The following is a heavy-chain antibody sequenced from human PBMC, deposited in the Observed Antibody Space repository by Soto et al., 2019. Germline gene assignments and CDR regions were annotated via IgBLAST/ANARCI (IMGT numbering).Heavy chain of an antibody. J-gene: IGHJ5*02. V-gene: IGHV3-23*01. CDR2: ISGSGFKK. CDR3: AKNQGVELVPLATVDWFDP. D-gene: IGHD1-26*01. CDR1: GFIFENFG. Sequence: PGGSLRLSCAASGFIFENFGMSWVRQAPGKGLEWISSISGSGFKKYYADSVQGRFTISRDNSKSTAYLELNNLSAEDTAVYHCAKNQGVELVPLATVDWFDPWGQGSVVTVSS.